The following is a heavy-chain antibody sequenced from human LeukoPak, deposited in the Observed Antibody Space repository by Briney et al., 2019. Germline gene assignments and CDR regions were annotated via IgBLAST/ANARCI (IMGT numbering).Heavy chain of an antibody. CDR2: ISSSSSTI. CDR3: ARGIGGPDY. CDR1: GFTLSSYS. V-gene: IGHV3-48*04. Sequence: VGSLRLSCAASGFTLSSYSMNSVRQAPGKGLGWVSYISSSSSTIYYADSVKGRFTISRDNAKNSLYLQMNSPRAEDTAVYYCARGIGGPDYWGQGTLVTVSS. D-gene: IGHD3-10*01. J-gene: IGHJ4*02.